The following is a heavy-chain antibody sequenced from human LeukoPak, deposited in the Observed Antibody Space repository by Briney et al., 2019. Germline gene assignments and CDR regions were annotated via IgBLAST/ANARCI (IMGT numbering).Heavy chain of an antibody. J-gene: IGHJ5*02. CDR3: ARGDPAYGSGSYHNWGFDP. CDR2: INPNSGGT. Sequence: GASVKVSCKASGYTFTGYYMHWVRQAPGQGLEWMGWINPNSGGTNYAQKFQGWVTMTRDTSISTAYMELSRLRSDDTAVYYCARGDPAYGSGSYHNWGFDPWGQGTLVTVSS. CDR1: GYTFTGYY. D-gene: IGHD3-10*01. V-gene: IGHV1-2*04.